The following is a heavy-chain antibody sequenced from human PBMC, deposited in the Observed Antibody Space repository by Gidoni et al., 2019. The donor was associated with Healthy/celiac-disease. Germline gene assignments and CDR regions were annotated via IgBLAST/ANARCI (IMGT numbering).Heavy chain of an antibody. CDR3: ARLYYDFWSGYHNWFDP. Sequence: QLQLQESGPGLVKPSETLSLTCTVSGGSISSSSYYWGWIRQPPGKGLEWIGSIYYSGSTYYNPSLKSRVTISVDTSKNQFSLKLSSVTAADTAVYYCARLYYDFWSGYHNWFDPWGQGTLVTVSS. D-gene: IGHD3-3*01. CDR2: IYYSGST. V-gene: IGHV4-39*01. CDR1: GGSISSSSYY. J-gene: IGHJ5*02.